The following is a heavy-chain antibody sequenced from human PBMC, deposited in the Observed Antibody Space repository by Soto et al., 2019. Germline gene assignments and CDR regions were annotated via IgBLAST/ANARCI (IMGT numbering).Heavy chain of an antibody. D-gene: IGHD3-3*01. J-gene: IGHJ4*02. Sequence: QVQLVESGGGVVQPGRSLRLSCAASGFTFSSYGMHWVRQAPGKGLEWVAVIWYDGSNKYYADSVKGRFTISRDNSKNTLHQQMNSLRAENEAVYYGARDWYYDFCGAQPDRVYYFDYWGQGTLVTVSS. CDR2: IWYDGSNK. V-gene: IGHV3-33*01. CDR1: GFTFSSYG. CDR3: ARDWYYDFCGAQPDRVYYFDY.